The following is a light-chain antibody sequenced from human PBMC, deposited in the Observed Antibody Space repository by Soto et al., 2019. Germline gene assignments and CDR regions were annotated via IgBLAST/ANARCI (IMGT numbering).Light chain of an antibody. CDR2: GAS. J-gene: IGKJ2*01. Sequence: IVMTQSPGTLSVSPGERATLSCRASQSVSSNLAWYHHKPGQDPRLLFYGASTSAAGIPARFSGGGSGTDFTLTISSLQSEDFAVYYCQQSNKSPYTFGQGTKLEIK. V-gene: IGKV3-15*01. CDR3: QQSNKSPYT. CDR1: QSVSSN.